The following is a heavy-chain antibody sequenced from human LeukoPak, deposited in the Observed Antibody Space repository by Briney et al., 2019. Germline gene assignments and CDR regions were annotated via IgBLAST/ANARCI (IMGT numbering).Heavy chain of an antibody. Sequence: PSETLSLTCAVYGGSFSGYYWSWIRQPPGKGLEWIGEINHSGSTNYNPSLKSRVTISVDTSKNQFSLKLSSVTAADTAMYYCARLNIRDGDSSSWYGPAFDIWGQGTMVTVSS. V-gene: IGHV4-34*01. CDR3: ARLNIRDGDSSSWYGPAFDI. D-gene: IGHD6-13*01. CDR2: INHSGST. CDR1: GGSFSGYY. J-gene: IGHJ3*02.